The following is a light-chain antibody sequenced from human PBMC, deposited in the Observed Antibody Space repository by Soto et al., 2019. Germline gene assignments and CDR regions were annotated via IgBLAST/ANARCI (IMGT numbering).Light chain of an antibody. CDR3: QKYGGSPEIT. V-gene: IGKV3-20*01. J-gene: IGKJ5*01. Sequence: LLLWPGGLATLTCMASQRVSSGYVAWYQQKPGQSPRLLVYVAGNRASGIPDRFRGSGSGTDFTLTIRSLEPEDLSVYYCQKYGGSPEITCGNGTRLAIK. CDR2: VAG. CDR1: QRVSSGY.